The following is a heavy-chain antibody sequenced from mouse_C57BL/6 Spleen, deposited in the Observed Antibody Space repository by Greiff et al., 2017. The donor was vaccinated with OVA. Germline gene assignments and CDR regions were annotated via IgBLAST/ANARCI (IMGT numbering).Heavy chain of an antibody. Sequence: VQLQQPGAELVRPGTSVKLSCKASGYTFTSYWMHWVKQRPGQGLEWIGVIDPSDSYTNYNQKFKGKATLTVDTSSSTAYMQLSSLTSEYSAVYYCARKGDYDYDGYYFDYWGQGTTLTVSS. V-gene: IGHV1-59*01. CDR1: GYTFTSYW. J-gene: IGHJ2*01. CDR3: ARKGDYDYDGYYFDY. CDR2: IDPSDSYT. D-gene: IGHD2-4*01.